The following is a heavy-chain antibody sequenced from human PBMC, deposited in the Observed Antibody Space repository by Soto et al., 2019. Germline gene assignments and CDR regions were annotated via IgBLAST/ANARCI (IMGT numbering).Heavy chain of an antibody. CDR2: MNPNTGNT. V-gene: IGHV1-8*01. Sequence: QVQLVQSGAEVKKPGASVKVSCKASGYTFTSYDINWVRQATGQGLEWMGWMNPNTGNTGYAQKFQSRVTMTRNTSIITAYMELSRLKSEDTAVYYCARYGSGSYHYYDYGMDVWGQGTTVTVSS. D-gene: IGHD3-10*01. J-gene: IGHJ6*02. CDR1: GYTFTSYD. CDR3: ARYGSGSYHYYDYGMDV.